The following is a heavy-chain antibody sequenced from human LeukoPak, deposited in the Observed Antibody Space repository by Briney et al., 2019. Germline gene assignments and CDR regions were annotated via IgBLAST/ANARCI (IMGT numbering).Heavy chain of an antibody. CDR1: GYNFTGYY. J-gene: IGHJ4*02. CDR3: ARARTLSGVDY. CDR2: ISTYNGNT. Sequence: ASVKVSCKASGYNFTGYYLHWVRQAPGQGLEWMGWISTYNGNTNYAQKLQGRVTMTTDTSTSTAYMELRSLRSDDTAVYYCARARTLSGVDYWGQGTLVTVSS. D-gene: IGHD7-27*01. V-gene: IGHV1-18*04.